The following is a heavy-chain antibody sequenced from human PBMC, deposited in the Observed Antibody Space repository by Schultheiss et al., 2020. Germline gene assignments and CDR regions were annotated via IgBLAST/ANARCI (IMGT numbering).Heavy chain of an antibody. Sequence: SQTLSLTCAVYGGSFSGYYWSWIRQPPGKGLAWIGEINHSGSTNYNPSLKSRVTISVDTSKNQFSLKLSSVTAADTAVYYCARVQAVAGGGWFDPWGQGTLVTVSS. CDR3: ARVQAVAGGGWFDP. D-gene: IGHD6-19*01. J-gene: IGHJ5*02. V-gene: IGHV4-34*01. CDR2: INHSGST. CDR1: GGSFSGYY.